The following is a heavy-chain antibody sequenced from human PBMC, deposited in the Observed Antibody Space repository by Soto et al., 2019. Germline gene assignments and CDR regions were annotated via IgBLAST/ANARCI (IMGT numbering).Heavy chain of an antibody. J-gene: IGHJ4*02. CDR2: INHSGST. D-gene: IGHD5-12*01. CDR3: ASNKVATTSTYDY. CDR1: GGSFSGYY. V-gene: IGHV4-34*01. Sequence: SETLSLTCAVYGGSFSGYYWSWIRQPPGKGLEWIGEINHSGSTNYNPSLKSRVTISVDTSKNQFSLKLSSVTAADTAVYYCASNKVATTSTYDYWGLGTLVTVS.